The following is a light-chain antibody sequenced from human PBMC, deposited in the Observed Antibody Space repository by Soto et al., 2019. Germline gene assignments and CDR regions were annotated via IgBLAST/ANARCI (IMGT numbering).Light chain of an antibody. V-gene: IGKV3-11*01. CDR3: QQNNNWPSFT. CDR2: DAS. Sequence: EIVLTQSPATLSLSPGERATLSCRASQSVSTNLACYQQKPGQAPRLLIYDASNRATDIPARFSGSGSGTDFTLTISSLEPEDFAVYSCQQNNNWPSFTFGPGTKVDS. CDR1: QSVSTN. J-gene: IGKJ3*01.